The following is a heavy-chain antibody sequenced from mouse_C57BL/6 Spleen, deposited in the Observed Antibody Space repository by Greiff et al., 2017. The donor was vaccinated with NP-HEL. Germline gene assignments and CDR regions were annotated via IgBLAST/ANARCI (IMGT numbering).Heavy chain of an antibody. D-gene: IGHD2-5*01. J-gene: IGHJ3*01. V-gene: IGHV1-50*01. CDR3: ARRNYSNWFAY. CDR1: GYTFTSYW. CDR2: IDPSDSYT. Sequence: QVQLQQPGAELVKPGASVKLSCKASGYTFTSYWMQWVKQRPGQGLEWIGEIDPSDSYTNYNQKFKGKATLTVDTSSSTAYMQLSSLTSEDSAVYYCARRNYSNWFAYWGQGTLVTVSA.